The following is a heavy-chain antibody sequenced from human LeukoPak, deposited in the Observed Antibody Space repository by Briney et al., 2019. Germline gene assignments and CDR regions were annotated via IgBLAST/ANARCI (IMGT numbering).Heavy chain of an antibody. CDR2: IRYDGSNK. J-gene: IGHJ4*02. CDR3: ARDRSTYYGSGSLDY. D-gene: IGHD3-10*01. V-gene: IGHV3-30*02. CDR1: GFTFSSYG. Sequence: PGGSLRLSCAASGFTFSSYGMHWVRQAPGKGLEWVAFIRYDGSNKYYADSVEGRFTISRDNAKNSLYLQMNSLRAEDTAVYYCARDRSTYYGSGSLDYWGQGTLVTVSS.